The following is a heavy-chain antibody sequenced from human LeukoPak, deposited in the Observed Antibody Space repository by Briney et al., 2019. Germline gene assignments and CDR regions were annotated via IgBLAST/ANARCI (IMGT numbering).Heavy chain of an antibody. CDR1: GGTFSSYA. V-gene: IGHV1-69*05. Sequence: SVKVSCKSSGGTFSSYAISWVRQAPGPGLEWMGGIIPIFGTANYAQTFQGRVTITTDESTSTAYMELSSLRSEDTAVYYCARCDFWSGYLDYWGQGTLVTVSS. CDR3: ARCDFWSGYLDY. D-gene: IGHD3-3*01. CDR2: IIPIFGTA. J-gene: IGHJ4*02.